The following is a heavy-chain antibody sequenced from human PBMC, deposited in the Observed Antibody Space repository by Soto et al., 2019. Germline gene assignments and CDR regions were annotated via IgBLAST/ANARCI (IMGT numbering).Heavy chain of an antibody. CDR2: TFYSGGT. CDR1: GGSFSGFY. Sequence: SETLSLTCAVYGGSFSGFYWSWIRQPPGKGLEWIGSTFYSGGTNYNPSLKSRVTISVDTSKNQFSLKLSSVTAADTAVYYCARAISPITIAYDYWGQGTLVTVSS. CDR3: ARAISPITIAYDY. D-gene: IGHD3-3*01. V-gene: IGHV4-34*12. J-gene: IGHJ4*02.